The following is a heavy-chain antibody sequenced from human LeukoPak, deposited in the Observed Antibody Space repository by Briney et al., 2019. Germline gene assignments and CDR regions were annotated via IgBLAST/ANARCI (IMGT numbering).Heavy chain of an antibody. V-gene: IGHV3-53*01. CDR2: IYSGGST. CDR1: EFTVSSNY. CDR3: ARDDDILTGSHYGMDV. D-gene: IGHD3-9*01. J-gene: IGHJ6*02. Sequence: GGSLRLSCAASEFTVSSNYMSWVRQAPGKGLEWVSVIYSGGSTYYADSVKGRFTISRDNSKNTLYLQMNSLRAEDTAVYYCARDDDILTGSHYGMDVWGQGTTVTVSS.